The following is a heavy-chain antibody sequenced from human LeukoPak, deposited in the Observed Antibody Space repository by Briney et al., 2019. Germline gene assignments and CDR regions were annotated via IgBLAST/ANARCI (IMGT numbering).Heavy chain of an antibody. CDR3: AREAVVAATPFDY. CDR2: ISAYNGNT. J-gene: IGHJ4*02. V-gene: IGHV1-18*01. CDR1: GYSFTAYG. D-gene: IGHD2-15*01. Sequence: GESLKISCKGSGYSFTAYGITWMRQAPGQGLEWMGWISAYNGNTHYAERLQDRVTMTTDTSTSTAYMELRSLRSDDTAIYYCAREAVVAATPFDYWGQGTLVTVSS.